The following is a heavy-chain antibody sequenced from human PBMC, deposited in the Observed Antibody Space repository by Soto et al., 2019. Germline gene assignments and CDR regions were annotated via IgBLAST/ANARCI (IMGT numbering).Heavy chain of an antibody. CDR2: IYYSGST. V-gene: IGHV4-39*01. CDR1: GDSVSSTTYY. CDR3: ARHIDSSSYSPFDY. Sequence: PSETLSLTCTVSGDSVSSTTYYWSWIRQPPGKGLEWIGSIYYSGSTYYNPSLKSRVTISADTSKNQVSLKLSSVSAADTAVYYCARHIDSSSYSPFDYWGQGTLVTVSS. D-gene: IGHD3-22*01. J-gene: IGHJ4*02.